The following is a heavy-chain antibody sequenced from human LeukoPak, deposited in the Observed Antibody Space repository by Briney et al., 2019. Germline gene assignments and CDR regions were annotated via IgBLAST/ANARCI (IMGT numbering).Heavy chain of an antibody. CDR1: GYTFTGYY. D-gene: IGHD2-2*01. CDR2: INPNSGGT. CDR3: ARGTRSVVVVPAASLDY. V-gene: IGHV1-2*04. J-gene: IGHJ4*02. Sequence: ASVKVSCKASGYTFTGYYMHWVRQAPGQGLEWMGWINPNSGGTNYAQTFQGWVTMTRDTSISTAYMELSRLRSDDTAVYYCARGTRSVVVVPAASLDYWGQGTLVTVSS.